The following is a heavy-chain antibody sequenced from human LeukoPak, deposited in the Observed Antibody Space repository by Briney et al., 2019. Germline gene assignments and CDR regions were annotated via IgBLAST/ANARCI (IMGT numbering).Heavy chain of an antibody. J-gene: IGHJ4*02. CDR1: GGSISSYY. Sequence: PSETLSLTCTVSGGSISSYYWSWIRKPPGKGLEWIGYIYYSGSTNYNPSLKSRVTISVDTSKNQFSLKLSSVTAADTAVYYCARGHEWLRVFDYWGQGTLVTVSS. D-gene: IGHD3-3*01. CDR2: IYYSGST. CDR3: ARGHEWLRVFDY. V-gene: IGHV4-59*01.